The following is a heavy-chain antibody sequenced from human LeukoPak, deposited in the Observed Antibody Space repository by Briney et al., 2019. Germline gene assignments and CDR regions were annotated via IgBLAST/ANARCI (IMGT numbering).Heavy chain of an antibody. V-gene: IGHV3-23*01. CDR2: ISGSGGST. CDR1: GFPFSSYA. CDR3: AKDGCSSTSCYTHYYYYMDV. J-gene: IGHJ6*03. Sequence: GSLRLSCAASGFPFSSYAMSWVCQAPGKGLEWVSAISGSGGSTYYADSVKGRFTISRDNSKNTLYLQMNSLRAEDTAVYYCAKDGCSSTSCYTHYYYYMDVWGKGTTVTVSS. D-gene: IGHD2-2*02.